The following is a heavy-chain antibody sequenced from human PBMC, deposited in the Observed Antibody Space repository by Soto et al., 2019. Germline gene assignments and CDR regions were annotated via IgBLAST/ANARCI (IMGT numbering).Heavy chain of an antibody. V-gene: IGHV3-23*01. CDR2: ISGDSGRT. CDR3: AVTPNCGRDCSAASYWYFDI. Sequence: EVQLLESGGGLVQPGGSVRLSCAASGLTFGNYAMSWVRQAPGKGLEWVSAISGDSGRTYYADSVKGRFTISRDNSKNPLYLQMNTLRAEDTAVYYCAVTPNCGRDCSAASYWYFDIWGRGTLVTVSS. J-gene: IGHJ2*01. D-gene: IGHD2-21*02. CDR1: GLTFGNYA.